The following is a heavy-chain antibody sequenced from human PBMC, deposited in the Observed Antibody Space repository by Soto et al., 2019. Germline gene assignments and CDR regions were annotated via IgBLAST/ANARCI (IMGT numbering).Heavy chain of an antibody. V-gene: IGHV4-34*01. CDR1: GGSFSGYY. J-gene: IGHJ1*01. D-gene: IGHD3-22*01. Sequence: SETLSLTCAVYGGSFSGYYWSWIRQPPGKGLEWIGEINHSGSTNYNPSLKSRVTISVDTSKNQFSLKLSSVTAADTAVYYCARDYYDSSGRRAEYFQHWGQGTLVTVSS. CDR2: INHSGST. CDR3: ARDYYDSSGRRAEYFQH.